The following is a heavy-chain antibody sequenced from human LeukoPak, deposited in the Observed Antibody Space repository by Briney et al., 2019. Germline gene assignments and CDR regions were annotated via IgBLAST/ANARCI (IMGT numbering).Heavy chain of an antibody. Sequence: ASVKVSCKASGYTFTSYGISWVRQAPGQGLEWMGWISAYNGNTNYAQKLQGRVTMTTDTSTSTAYMELRCLRSDDTAVYYCARDLNYDTLTGYYTDDYYYYGMDVWGQGTTVTVSS. CDR3: ARDLNYDTLTGYYTDDYYYYGMDV. D-gene: IGHD3-9*01. CDR2: ISAYNGNT. J-gene: IGHJ6*02. V-gene: IGHV1-18*01. CDR1: GYTFTSYG.